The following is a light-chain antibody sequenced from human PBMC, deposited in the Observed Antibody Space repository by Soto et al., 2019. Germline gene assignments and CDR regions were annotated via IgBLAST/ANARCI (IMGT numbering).Light chain of an antibody. Sequence: QSALIQPRSVSGSPGQSVTISCTGTSSDVGPYNFVSWYQHHPGKAPKPMIYRVSQRPSGVPDRFSGSKSGNTASLTISGLQAEDEADYYCCSYAGSNTDVVFGGGTKLTVL. J-gene: IGLJ2*01. V-gene: IGLV2-11*01. CDR3: CSYAGSNTDVV. CDR2: RVS. CDR1: SSDVGPYNF.